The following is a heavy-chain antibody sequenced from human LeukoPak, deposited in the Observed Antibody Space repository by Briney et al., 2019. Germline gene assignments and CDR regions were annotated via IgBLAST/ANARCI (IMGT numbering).Heavy chain of an antibody. CDR3: ARDLGYYDSSGYPY. CDR1: GFTFSSYA. V-gene: IGHV3-23*01. D-gene: IGHD3-22*01. J-gene: IGHJ4*02. Sequence: GGSLRLSCAASGFTFSSYAMSWVRQAPGKGLEWVSAISGSGGSTYYADSVKGRFTISRDNSKNTLYLQMNSLRVEDTAVYYCARDLGYYDSSGYPYWGQGTLVTVSS. CDR2: ISGSGGST.